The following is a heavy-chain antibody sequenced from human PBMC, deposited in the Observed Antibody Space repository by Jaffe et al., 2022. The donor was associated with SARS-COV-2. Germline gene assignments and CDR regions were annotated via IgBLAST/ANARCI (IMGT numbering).Heavy chain of an antibody. V-gene: IGHV1-46*01. CDR3: ARGGRVPAAISYYYYGMDV. D-gene: IGHD2-2*01. CDR2: INPSGGST. Sequence: QVQLVQSGAEVKKPGASVKVSCKASGYTFTSYYMHWVRQAPGQGLEWMGIINPSGGSTSYAQKFQGRVTMTRDTSTSTVYMELSSLRSEDTAVYYCARGGRVPAAISYYYYGMDVWGQGTTVTVSS. CDR1: GYTFTSYY. J-gene: IGHJ6*02.